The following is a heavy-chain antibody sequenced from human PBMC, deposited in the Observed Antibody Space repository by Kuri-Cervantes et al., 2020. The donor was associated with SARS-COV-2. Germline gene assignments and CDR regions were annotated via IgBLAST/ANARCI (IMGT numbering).Heavy chain of an antibody. Sequence: GESLKISCSASGFTFSSYAMHWVRQAPGKGLEYVSAISSNGGSTYYADSVKGRFTISRDNSKNTLYLQMSSLRAEDTAVYYCARQMMGSITIFGVVITRNWFDPWGQGTLVTVSS. CDR1: GFTFSSYA. CDR3: ARQMMGSITIFGVVITRNWFDP. J-gene: IGHJ5*02. D-gene: IGHD3-3*01. CDR2: ISSNGGST. V-gene: IGHV3-64D*08.